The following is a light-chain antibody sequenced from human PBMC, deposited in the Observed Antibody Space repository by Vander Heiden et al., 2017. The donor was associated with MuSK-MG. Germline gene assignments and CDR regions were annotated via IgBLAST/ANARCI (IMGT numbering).Light chain of an antibody. J-gene: IGLJ2*01. Sequence: VLTQPPSVSAAPGQKVTISCSGSSSNIANNYVSWYQQLPGTAPKLLIYDGNKRPSGIPDRFSGSKSGTSDTPGITGLQTGDEAGDDCGTWASGLSGVVFGGGTKLTVL. CDR2: DGN. V-gene: IGLV1-51*01. CDR3: GTWASGLSGVV. CDR1: SSNIANNY.